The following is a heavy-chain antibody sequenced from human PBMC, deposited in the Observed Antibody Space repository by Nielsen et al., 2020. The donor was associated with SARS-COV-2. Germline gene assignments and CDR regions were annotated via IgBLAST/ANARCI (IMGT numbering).Heavy chain of an antibody. CDR2: ISGSGGST. CDR1: GFTFSSYA. D-gene: IGHD2-8*01. J-gene: IGHJ4*02. Sequence: GGSLRLSCAASGFTFSSYAMSWFPHAPGKGLEWVSAISGSGGSTYYADSVKGRFTISRDNSKNTLYLQMSSLRAEDTAVYYCVKVLGEGDTLLMDYFDYWGQGTLVTVSS. CDR3: VKVLGEGDTLLMDYFDY. V-gene: IGHV3-23*01.